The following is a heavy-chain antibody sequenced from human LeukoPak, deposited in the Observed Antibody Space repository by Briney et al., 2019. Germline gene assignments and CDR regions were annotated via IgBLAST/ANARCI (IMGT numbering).Heavy chain of an antibody. J-gene: IGHJ3*02. V-gene: IGHV4-59*01. Sequence: SETLSLTCTVSGGSITSYYWSWIRQPPGKGLEWIGYISYSGSTNYSPSLKSRVTISVDTSKNQFSLKLSSVTAADTAVYYCARERTNDGFDIWGQGTMVTVSS. CDR2: ISYSGST. CDR1: GGSITSYY. D-gene: IGHD1-7*01. CDR3: ARERTNDGFDI.